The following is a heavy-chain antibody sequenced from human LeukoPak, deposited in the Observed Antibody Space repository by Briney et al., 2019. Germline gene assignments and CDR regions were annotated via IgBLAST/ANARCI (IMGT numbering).Heavy chain of an antibody. CDR2: IYYSGST. V-gene: IGHV4-39*07. CDR1: GGSISSSSYY. D-gene: IGHD3-10*01. CDR3: AKRGPYYYGSGSYYKGAQYYFDS. J-gene: IGHJ4*02. Sequence: TSETLSLTCTVSGGSISSSSYYWGWIRQPPGKGLEWIGSIYYSGSTYYNPSLKSRVTISVDTSKNQFSLKLSSVTAADTAVYYCAKRGPYYYGSGSYYKGAQYYFDSWGQGPLVTVSS.